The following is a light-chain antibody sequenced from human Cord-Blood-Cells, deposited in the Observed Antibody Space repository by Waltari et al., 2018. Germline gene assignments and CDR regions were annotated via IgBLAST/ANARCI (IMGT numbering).Light chain of an antibody. Sequence: QSVLTQPPSASGTPGQRVTISCSGSSSNIGGNTVNWYQQLPGTAPKLLLYSNNQRPSGVPDRFSGSKSGTSASLAISGLQSEDEADYYCAAWDDSLNGRVFGGGTKLTVL. CDR2: SNN. CDR3: AAWDDSLNGRV. J-gene: IGLJ3*02. CDR1: SSNIGGNT. V-gene: IGLV1-44*01.